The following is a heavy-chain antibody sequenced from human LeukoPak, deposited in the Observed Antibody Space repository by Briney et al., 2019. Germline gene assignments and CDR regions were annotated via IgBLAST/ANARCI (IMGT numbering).Heavy chain of an antibody. J-gene: IGHJ3*02. CDR3: ARMGYCSGGSCYSGPPDAFDI. CDR2: IKQDGSEK. CDR1: GFTFSTNW. V-gene: IGHV3-7*01. Sequence: GGSLRPSCAASGFTFSTNWMSWVRQAPGKGLEWVATIKQDGSEKYYVDSVKGRFTISRDNAKNSLYLQMNSLRAEDTAVYYCARMGYCSGGSCYSGPPDAFDIWGQGTMVTVSS. D-gene: IGHD2-15*01.